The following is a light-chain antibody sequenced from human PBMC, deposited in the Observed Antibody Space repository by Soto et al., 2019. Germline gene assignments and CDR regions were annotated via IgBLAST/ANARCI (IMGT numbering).Light chain of an antibody. CDR3: PHYNNWPFT. CDR2: GAS. V-gene: IGKV3-15*01. J-gene: IGKJ3*01. Sequence: EIVMTQSPATLSVSPGERATLSCRASQSISSNLAWYQQKPGQAPRLLIYGASTRAPGIPARFSGSGSGTEFTLTISSLQSEDFAIYYCPHYNNWPFTFGPGTKVDIK. CDR1: QSISSN.